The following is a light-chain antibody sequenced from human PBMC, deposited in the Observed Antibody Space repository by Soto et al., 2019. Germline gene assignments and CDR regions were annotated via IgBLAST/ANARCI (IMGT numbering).Light chain of an antibody. Sequence: EIVLTQSPCTLSLSTGERATLSCRASQSVTTYLAWYRQQPGQAPRLLIYGASSRATGIPDRFSGSGSGTDFTLTISRLEPEDFAVYYCQQYGSSPTWTFGQGTKVDIK. CDR2: GAS. J-gene: IGKJ1*01. V-gene: IGKV3-20*01. CDR1: QSVTTY. CDR3: QQYGSSPTWT.